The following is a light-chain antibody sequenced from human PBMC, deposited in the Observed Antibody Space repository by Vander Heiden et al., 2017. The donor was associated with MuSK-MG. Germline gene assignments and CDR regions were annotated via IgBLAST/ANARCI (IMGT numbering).Light chain of an antibody. CDR3: QQCHRSPRLT. Sequence: EIVMTQSPATLSVSPGERATLSCRASESINNNLAWYQQKPGQAPRLLIYGASTRATGLPARFSGSGSGTDFTLTISSLQSEDFAIYFCQQCHRSPRLTFGGGTTVEI. J-gene: IGKJ4*01. CDR1: ESINNN. CDR2: GAS. V-gene: IGKV3-15*01.